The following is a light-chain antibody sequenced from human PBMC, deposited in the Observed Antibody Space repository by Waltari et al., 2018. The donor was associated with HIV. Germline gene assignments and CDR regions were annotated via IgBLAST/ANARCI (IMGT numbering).Light chain of an antibody. J-gene: IGLJ2*01. CDR1: QLGDNY. CDR3: QAWDSNAYVV. V-gene: IGLV3-1*01. CDR2: RDD. Sequence: SYELTQPPSVSVSPGHTATIACSGDQLGDNYVSWYQQTAGQSPVVVIFRDDKRPSGIPERFSGSNSENTATLTISGTQAIDEADYYCQAWDSNAYVVFGGGTKLTVL.